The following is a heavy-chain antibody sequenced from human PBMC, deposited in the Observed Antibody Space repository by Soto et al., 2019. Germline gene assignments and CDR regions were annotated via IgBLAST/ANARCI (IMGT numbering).Heavy chain of an antibody. CDR3: ANGSGVGYCSSTSCSRFAFDI. V-gene: IGHV3-23*01. Sequence: GGSLRLSCAASGFTFSSYAMSWVRQAPGKGLEWVSAISGSGGSTYYADSVKGRFTISRDNSKNTLYLQMNSLRAEDTAVYYCANGSGVGYCSSTSCSRFAFDIWGQGKMVTVSS. CDR1: GFTFSSYA. CDR2: ISGSGGST. J-gene: IGHJ3*02. D-gene: IGHD2-2*01.